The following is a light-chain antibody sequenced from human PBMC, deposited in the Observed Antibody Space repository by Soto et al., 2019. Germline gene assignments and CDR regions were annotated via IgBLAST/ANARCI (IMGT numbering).Light chain of an antibody. CDR2: DAS. Sequence: DIQMTQSPSSLSASVGDRVTITCQASQDISNYLNWYQQKPVKAPKLLIYDASNLETGVPSRFSGSGSGTDFTVTISSLQPEDIATYYCQQYDNHPPFTFAPGTKVDIK. CDR3: QQYDNHPPFT. J-gene: IGKJ3*01. V-gene: IGKV1-33*01. CDR1: QDISNY.